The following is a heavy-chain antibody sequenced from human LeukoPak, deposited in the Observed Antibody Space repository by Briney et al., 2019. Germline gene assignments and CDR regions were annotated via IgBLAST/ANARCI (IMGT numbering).Heavy chain of an antibody. CDR3: ARDPHSSGWYGFGSGCYYYYMDV. CDR1: GYTFTGYY. V-gene: IGHV1-2*02. Sequence: ASVKVSCKASGYTFTGYYMHWVRQAPGQGLEWMGWINPNSGGTNYAQKSQGRVTMTRDTSISTAYMELSRLRSDDTAVYYCARDPHSSGWYGFGSGCYYYYMDVWGKGTTVTVSS. CDR2: INPNSGGT. D-gene: IGHD6-19*01. J-gene: IGHJ6*03.